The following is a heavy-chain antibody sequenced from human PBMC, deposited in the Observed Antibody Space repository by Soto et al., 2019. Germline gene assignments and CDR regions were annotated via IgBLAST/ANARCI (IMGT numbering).Heavy chain of an antibody. J-gene: IGHJ3*02. Sequence: GGSLRLSCAASGFTFSSYSMNWVRQAPGKGLEWVSSISSSSSYIYYADSAKGRFTISRDNAKNSLYLQMNSLRAEDTAVYYCARIAVAGDDAFDIWGQGTMVTVSS. D-gene: IGHD6-19*01. V-gene: IGHV3-21*01. CDR2: ISSSSSYI. CDR1: GFTFSSYS. CDR3: ARIAVAGDDAFDI.